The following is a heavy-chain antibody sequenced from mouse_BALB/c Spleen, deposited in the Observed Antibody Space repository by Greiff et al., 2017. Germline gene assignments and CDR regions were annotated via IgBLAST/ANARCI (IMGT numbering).Heavy chain of an antibody. CDR1: GYAFTNYL. J-gene: IGHJ4*01. CDR3: ARGLLWYYAMDY. V-gene: IGHV1-54*01. CDR2: INPGSGGT. Sequence: VKLMESGAELVRPGTSVKVSCKASGYAFTNYLIEWVKQRPGQGLEWIGVINPGSGGTNYNEKFKGKATLTADKSSSTAYMQLSSLTSDDSAVYFCARGLLWYYAMDYWGQGTSVTVSS. D-gene: IGHD2-10*01.